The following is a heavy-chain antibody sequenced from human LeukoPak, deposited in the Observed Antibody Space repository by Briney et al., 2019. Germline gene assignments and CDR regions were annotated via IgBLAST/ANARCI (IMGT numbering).Heavy chain of an antibody. CDR2: IYYSGST. V-gene: IGHV4-61*01. CDR3: ARAHDSSGPWFDP. J-gene: IGHJ5*02. CDR1: GGSVSSGSYY. D-gene: IGHD3-22*01. Sequence: PSETLSLTCTVSGGSVSSGSYYWSWIRQPPGKGLEWIGYIYYSGSTNYNPSLKSRVTISVDTSKNQFSLKLSSVTAADTAVYYCARAHDSSGPWFDPWGQGTLVTVSS.